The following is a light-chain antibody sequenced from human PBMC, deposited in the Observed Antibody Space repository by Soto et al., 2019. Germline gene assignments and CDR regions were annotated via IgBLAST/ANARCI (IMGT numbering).Light chain of an antibody. CDR2: LNSDGSH. CDR1: SGHGSYA. CDR3: QTWGTGPYVV. V-gene: IGLV4-69*01. J-gene: IGLJ2*01. Sequence: QSVLTQSPSASASLGASVKLTCTLSSGHGSYAIAWHQQQPEKGPRYLMKLNSDGSHTKGDGIPDRFSGSSSGAERYLTISGLQSEDEADYYCQTWGTGPYVVFGGGTKLTVL.